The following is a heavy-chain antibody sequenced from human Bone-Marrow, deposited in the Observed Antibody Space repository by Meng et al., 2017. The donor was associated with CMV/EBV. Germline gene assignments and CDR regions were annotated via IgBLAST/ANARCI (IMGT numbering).Heavy chain of an antibody. D-gene: IGHD3-3*01. V-gene: IGHV3-7*01. CDR1: GFTFSNYW. CDR2: IKQDGSEK. J-gene: IGHJ6*02. Sequence: GGSLRLSCAASGFTFSNYWMSWVRQAPGKGLEWVANIKQDGSEKYYVDSVKGRFTISRDNAKKSLNLQMNSLRAEDTAVYYCARILRGDFWSGYYYYYYYGMDVCGQGTTVTVSS. CDR3: ARILRGDFWSGYYYYYYYGMDV.